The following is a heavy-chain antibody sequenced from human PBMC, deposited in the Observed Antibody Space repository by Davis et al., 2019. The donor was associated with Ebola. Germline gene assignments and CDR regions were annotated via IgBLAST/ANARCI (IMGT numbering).Heavy chain of an antibody. Sequence: PGGSLRLSCAASGITFSDYAMNWVRQTPGKGLEWVSSISSYSSYIYYADSLKGRFTISRDNSKNTLFLQMNSLSADDTAVYYCATCGFCISSSGFDYGGQGTLVTVSS. CDR3: ATCGFCISSSGFDY. CDR2: ISSYSSYI. D-gene: IGHD6-19*01. V-gene: IGHV3-21*04. CDR1: GITFSDYA. J-gene: IGHJ4*02.